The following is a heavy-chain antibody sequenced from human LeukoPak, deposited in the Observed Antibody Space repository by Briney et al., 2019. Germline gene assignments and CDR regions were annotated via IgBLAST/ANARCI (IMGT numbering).Heavy chain of an antibody. CDR2: IHSGGST. CDR3: ARSSGGELQFDY. J-gene: IGHJ4*02. CDR1: GFTVSSNY. Sequence: GGSLRLSCAASGFTVSSNYMSWVRQAPGKGLEWVSVIHSGGSTYYADSVKGRFTISRDNSKNTLYLQMNSLRAEDTAVYYCARSSGGELQFDYWGQGTLVTVSS. V-gene: IGHV3-66*01. D-gene: IGHD1-26*01.